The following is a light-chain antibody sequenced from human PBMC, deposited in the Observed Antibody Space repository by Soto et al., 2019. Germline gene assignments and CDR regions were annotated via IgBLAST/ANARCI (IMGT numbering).Light chain of an antibody. CDR2: HAS. V-gene: IGKV3-15*01. CDR3: QQYTKWPLT. J-gene: IGKJ4*01. CDR1: QSVYSN. Sequence: SPGERATLSCRASQSVYSNLAWYQQKPGQAPRLLXXHASTRATGIPARSSGGGSGTEFTLTISSLQSEDFAVYYCQQYTKWPLTFGGGTKVEIK.